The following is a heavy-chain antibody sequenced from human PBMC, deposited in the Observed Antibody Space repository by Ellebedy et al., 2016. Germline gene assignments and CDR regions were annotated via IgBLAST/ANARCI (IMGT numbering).Heavy chain of an antibody. CDR1: GYTFTGYY. V-gene: IGHV1-2*02. D-gene: IGHD5-18*01. CDR3: AVGGGYSYGSLDY. Sequence: ASVKVSCXASGYTFTGYYMHWVRQAPGQGLEWMGWINPNSGGTNYAQKFQGRVTMTRDTSISTAYMELSRLRSDDTAVYYCAVGGGYSYGSLDYWGQGTLVTVSS. CDR2: INPNSGGT. J-gene: IGHJ4*02.